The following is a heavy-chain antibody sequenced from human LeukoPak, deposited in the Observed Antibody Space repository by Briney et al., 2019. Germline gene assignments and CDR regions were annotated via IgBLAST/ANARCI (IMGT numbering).Heavy chain of an antibody. V-gene: IGHV3-21*01. D-gene: IGHD5-18*01. CDR2: ISGDSTDI. J-gene: IGHJ6*03. CDR1: GFTFKNYA. Sequence: GGSLRLSCATSGFTFKNYAMNWVRQAPGKGLEWVSSISGDSTDIYYADSVMGRSTISRDNAKNSLYLQMNSLRAEDTALYYCARDHRGYNYGSEEYHYYYMDVWGKGTTVTVSS. CDR3: ARDHRGYNYGSEEYHYYYMDV.